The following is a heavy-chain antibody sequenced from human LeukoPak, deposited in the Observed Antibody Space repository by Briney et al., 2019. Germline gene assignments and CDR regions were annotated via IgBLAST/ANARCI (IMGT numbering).Heavy chain of an antibody. V-gene: IGHV4-59*01. Sequence: SETLSLTCTVSGGSISSYCWSWIRQPPGKGLEWIGYIYYSGSTNYNPSLKSRVTISVDTSKNQFSLKLSSVTAADTAVYYCASYYYGSEGRYYFDYWGQGTLVTVSS. J-gene: IGHJ4*02. CDR1: GGSISSYC. D-gene: IGHD3-10*01. CDR2: IYYSGST. CDR3: ASYYYGSEGRYYFDY.